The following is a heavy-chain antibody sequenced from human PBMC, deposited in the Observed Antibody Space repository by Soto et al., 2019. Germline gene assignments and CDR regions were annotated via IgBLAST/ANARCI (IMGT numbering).Heavy chain of an antibody. Sequence: GGSLRLSCAVSGFPVNSPYMSWVRQAPGKGLEWVSVIYSGGATYYADSVKGRFTISRDNSKNTLYLQMSSLRAEDTAMYYCARHDWFDPWGQGTPVTVSS. V-gene: IGHV3-53*01. CDR1: GFPVNSPY. CDR3: ARHDWFDP. CDR2: IYSGGAT. J-gene: IGHJ5*02.